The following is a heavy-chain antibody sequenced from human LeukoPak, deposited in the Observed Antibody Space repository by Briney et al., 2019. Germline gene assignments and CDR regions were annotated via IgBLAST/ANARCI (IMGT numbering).Heavy chain of an antibody. J-gene: IGHJ4*02. CDR1: GYTFTSYY. D-gene: IGHD3-22*01. V-gene: IGHV1-46*01. CDR3: ARGDYYDSSGYYYYFDY. CDR2: INPSGGST. Sequence: GASVKVSCKASGYTFTSYYMHWVRQAPGQWLESMGIINPSGGSTSYAQKFQGRVTMTRGTSTSTVYMELSSLRSEDTAVYYCARGDYYDSSGYYYYFDYWGQGTLVTVSS.